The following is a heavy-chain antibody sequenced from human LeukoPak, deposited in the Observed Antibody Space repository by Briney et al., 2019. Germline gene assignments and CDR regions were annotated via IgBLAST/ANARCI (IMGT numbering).Heavy chain of an antibody. Sequence: GGSLRLSCAASGFTFSSYWMNWARQAPGKGLEWVASINHNGNVNYYVDSVKGRFTISRDNAKNSLYLQMSNLRAEDTAVYYCARDLKGAGIWGQGTMVTVSS. CDR2: INHNGNVN. CDR3: ARDLKGAGI. V-gene: IGHV3-7*01. CDR1: GFTFSSYW. J-gene: IGHJ3*02.